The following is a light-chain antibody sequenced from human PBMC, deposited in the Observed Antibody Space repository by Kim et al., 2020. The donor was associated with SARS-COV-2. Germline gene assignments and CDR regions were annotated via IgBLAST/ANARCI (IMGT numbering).Light chain of an antibody. J-gene: IGKJ2*03. Sequence: SAAVGDRVTITCRSSERVNAWVAWYQQKPGQARKMWIDDGNTLKTGVPSRFSGRGSGTNFTLTISSVQPDDFATYYCQQYDSYSYSFGQGTKLEI. CDR3: QQYDSYSYS. CDR2: DGN. CDR1: ERVNAW. V-gene: IGKV1-5*01.